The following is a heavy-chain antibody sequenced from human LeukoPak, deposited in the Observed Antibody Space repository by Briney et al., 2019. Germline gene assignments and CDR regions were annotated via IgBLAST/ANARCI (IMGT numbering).Heavy chain of an antibody. CDR2: ISSSSSYI. V-gene: IGHV3-21*01. CDR3: ARVSRYSGSAGYFDL. J-gene: IGHJ2*01. D-gene: IGHD1-26*01. Sequence: GGSLRLSCAASGFTFSIYSMNWVRQAPGKGLEWVSSISSSSSYIYYADSVKGRFSFSRDNAKNSLYLQMNSLRAEDTAVYYCARVSRYSGSAGYFDLWGRGTLVTVSS. CDR1: GFTFSIYS.